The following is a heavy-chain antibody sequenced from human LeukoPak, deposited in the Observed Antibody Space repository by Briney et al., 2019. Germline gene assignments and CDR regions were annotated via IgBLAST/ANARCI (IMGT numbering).Heavy chain of an antibody. CDR2: ITTSSTYT. Sequence: GGSLRLSCAASGFSFSSYNMNWVRQAPGKGLEWVSSITTSSTYTFCADSVKGRFTISRDNAKNSLYLQMNSLRAEDTAVYYCAELGITMIGGVWGKGTTVTISS. J-gene: IGHJ6*04. CDR1: GFSFSSYN. V-gene: IGHV3-21*01. CDR3: AELGITMIGGV. D-gene: IGHD3-10*02.